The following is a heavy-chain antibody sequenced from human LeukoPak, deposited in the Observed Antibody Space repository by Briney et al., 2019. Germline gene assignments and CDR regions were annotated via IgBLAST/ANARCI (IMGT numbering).Heavy chain of an antibody. D-gene: IGHD3-9*01. CDR2: IYPGDSDT. CDR1: GYSFTRNW. J-gene: IGHJ3*02. CDR3: ARQVYDILTSDI. Sequence: GESLKISCKGSGYSFTRNWIGWVRQMPGKGLEWMGIIYPGDSDTRYSPSFQGQVTISADKSISTAYLQWSSLKASDTAIYYCARQVYDILTSDIWGQGTMVTVSS. V-gene: IGHV5-51*01.